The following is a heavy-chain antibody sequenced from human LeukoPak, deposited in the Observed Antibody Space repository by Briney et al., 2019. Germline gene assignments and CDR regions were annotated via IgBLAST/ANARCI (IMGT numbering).Heavy chain of an antibody. CDR1: GYTFTDYY. V-gene: IGHV1-2*02. Sequence: VASVKVSCKASGYTFTDYYMHWVRQAPGQGLGWMGWINPHSGGTDHAQKFQGRVTMTRDTSISTAYMELSRLRSDDTAVYYCARDMDSGPDFFDYWGLGTLVTVSS. J-gene: IGHJ4*02. CDR2: INPHSGGT. D-gene: IGHD1-26*01. CDR3: ARDMDSGPDFFDY.